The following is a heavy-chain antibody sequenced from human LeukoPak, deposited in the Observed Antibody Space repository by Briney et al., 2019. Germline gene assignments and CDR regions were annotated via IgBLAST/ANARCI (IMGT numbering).Heavy chain of an antibody. CDR1: SGSISSYY. D-gene: IGHD3-10*02. J-gene: IGHJ4*02. CDR3: ARAYVPSGEGNYFDS. Sequence: SETLSLTCSVSSGSISSYYWSWIRQPPGKGLEWIGYIYSSGSTNYNPSLKSRVTISVDTSKNQFSLKLSSLTAADTAMYYCARAYVPSGEGNYFDSWGQGTLVTVSS. V-gene: IGHV4-59*01. CDR2: IYSSGST.